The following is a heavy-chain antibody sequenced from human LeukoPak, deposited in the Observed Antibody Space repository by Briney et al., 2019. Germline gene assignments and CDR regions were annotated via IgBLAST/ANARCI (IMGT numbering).Heavy chain of an antibody. D-gene: IGHD4-17*01. CDR1: GFTFSNYW. CDR2: IHSDGSIT. CDR3: ARDRTTVTVFDY. Sequence: PGGSLRLSCAASGFTFSNYWMHWVRQAPGKGLVWVARIHSDGSITSYADSVEGRFTVSRDNAKNTLYLQMNSLRGDDTAVYYCARDRTTVTVFDYWGQGTLVTVSS. V-gene: IGHV3-74*01. J-gene: IGHJ4*02.